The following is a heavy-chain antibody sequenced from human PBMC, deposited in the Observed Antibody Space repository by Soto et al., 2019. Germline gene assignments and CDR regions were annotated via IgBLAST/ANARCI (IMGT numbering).Heavy chain of an antibody. CDR2: INHRGGT. Sequence: PSETLSLTCAVHGESFSGYGGPFSGYYWSWIRQTPWKGLEWIGEINHRGGTNYKPPLKSRVTISVDTSKNQFSLNLNSVTAADTAVYYCARGQRRGGSSGWSLWGQGTLVTVSS. V-gene: IGHV4-34*01. CDR1: GGPFSGYY. J-gene: IGHJ4*02. CDR3: ARGQRRGGSSGWSL. D-gene: IGHD6-19*01.